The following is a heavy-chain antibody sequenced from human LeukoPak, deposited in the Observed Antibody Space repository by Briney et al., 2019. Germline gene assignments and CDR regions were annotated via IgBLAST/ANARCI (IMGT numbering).Heavy chain of an antibody. J-gene: IGHJ4*02. Sequence: GESLKISCKGSGYSFTSYWIGWVRQMPGKGLEWMGIIYPGDSDTRYSPSFQGQVTISADKSISTAYLQWSSLKASDTATYYCARRGPLDTAMVNEFDYWGQGTLVTVSS. CDR1: GYSFTSYW. CDR2: IYPGDSDT. D-gene: IGHD5-18*01. CDR3: ARRGPLDTAMVNEFDY. V-gene: IGHV5-51*01.